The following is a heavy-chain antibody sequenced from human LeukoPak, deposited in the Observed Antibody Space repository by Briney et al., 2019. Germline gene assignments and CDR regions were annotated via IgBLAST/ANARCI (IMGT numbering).Heavy chain of an antibody. J-gene: IGHJ3*02. V-gene: IGHV3-33*01. CDR1: GFTFSSYG. CDR3: ARGGLGIGDFDI. Sequence: GRSLRLSCAASGFTFSSYGMHWVRQAPGKGLEWVAVIWYDGSNKYYADSVKGRFTISRDNSKNTLYPQMNSLRAEDTAVYYCARGGLGIGDFDIWGQGTMVTVSS. D-gene: IGHD7-27*01. CDR2: IWYDGSNK.